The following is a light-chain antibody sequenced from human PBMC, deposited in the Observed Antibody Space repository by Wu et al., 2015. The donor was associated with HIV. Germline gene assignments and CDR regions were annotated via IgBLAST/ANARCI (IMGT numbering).Light chain of an antibody. J-gene: IGKJ2*01. Sequence: EIVLTQSPATLSLSPGERATLSCRASQSVSSYLAWYQQKPGQAPRLLIYDVSNRATGIPARFSGSGSGTDFTLTISRPEPEDSAVYYCQQYGSSPYTFGQGTKLEIK. CDR1: QSVSSY. CDR2: DVS. V-gene: IGKV3-20*01. CDR3: QQYGSSPYT.